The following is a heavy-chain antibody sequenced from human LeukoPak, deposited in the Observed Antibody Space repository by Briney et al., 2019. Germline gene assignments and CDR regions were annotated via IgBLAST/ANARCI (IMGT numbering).Heavy chain of an antibody. Sequence: GGSLRLSRAASGFTFSSYSMNWVRQAPGKGLEWVSYVSSSSSTIYYADSVKGRFTISRDNAKNSLYLQMNSLRAEDTALYYCAKDRGVDYHGSVDAFDIWGQGTMVTVSS. V-gene: IGHV3-48*04. D-gene: IGHD3-10*01. CDR1: GFTFSSYS. CDR3: AKDRGVDYHGSVDAFDI. J-gene: IGHJ3*02. CDR2: VSSSSSTI.